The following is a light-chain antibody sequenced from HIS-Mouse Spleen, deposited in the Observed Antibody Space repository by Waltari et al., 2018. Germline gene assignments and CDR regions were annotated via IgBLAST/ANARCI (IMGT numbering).Light chain of an antibody. J-gene: IGLJ2*01. Sequence: QSALTQPASVSGSPGQSITISCTGTSSDVGGYNYVSWYQQHPGKALKLMIYDVSNRPSGVSNRVSGSKSGNTASLTISGLQAEDEADYYCSSYTSSSFNVVFGGGTKLTVL. CDR3: SSYTSSSFNVV. V-gene: IGLV2-14*03. CDR1: SSDVGGYNY. CDR2: DVS.